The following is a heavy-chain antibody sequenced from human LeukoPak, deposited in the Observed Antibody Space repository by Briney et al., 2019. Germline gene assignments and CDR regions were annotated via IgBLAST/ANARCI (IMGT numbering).Heavy chain of an antibody. CDR1: GGTFISYA. D-gene: IGHD6-13*01. Sequence: SVKVSCKASGGTFISYAISWVRQAPGQGREWMGGIIPIFGTANYAQKFQGRVTITADESTSTAYMELSSLRSEDTAVYYCARTTRIAAAGYVYWGQGTLVTVSS. CDR3: ARTTRIAAAGYVY. CDR2: IIPIFGTA. V-gene: IGHV1-69*13. J-gene: IGHJ4*02.